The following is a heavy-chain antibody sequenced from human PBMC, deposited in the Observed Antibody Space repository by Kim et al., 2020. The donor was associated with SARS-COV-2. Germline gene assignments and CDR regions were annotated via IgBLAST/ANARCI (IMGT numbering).Heavy chain of an antibody. V-gene: IGHV4-38-2*02. J-gene: IGHJ6*01. CDR3: ARDEDPYDILTGYPYYG. CDR1: GYSISSGYY. D-gene: IGHD3-9*01. CDR2: IYHSGST. Sequence: SETLSLTCTVSGYSISSGYYWGWIRQPPGKGLEWIGSIYHSGSTYYNPSLKSRVTISVDTSKNQFSLKLSSVTAADTAVYYCARDEDPYDILTGYPYYG.